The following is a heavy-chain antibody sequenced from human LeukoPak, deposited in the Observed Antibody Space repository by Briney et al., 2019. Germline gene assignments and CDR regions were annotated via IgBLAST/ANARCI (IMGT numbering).Heavy chain of an antibody. CDR2: INHSGST. J-gene: IGHJ6*02. CDR1: GGSFSGYY. D-gene: IGHD6-13*01. CDR3: ARVVTAAAPTVSYYYYYGMDV. Sequence: SETLSLTCAVYGGSFSGYYWSWIRQPPGKGLEWIGEINHSGSTNYNPSLKSRVTISVDTYKNQFSLKLSSVTAADTAVYYCARVVTAAAPTVSYYYYYGMDVWGQGTTVTVCS. V-gene: IGHV4-34*01.